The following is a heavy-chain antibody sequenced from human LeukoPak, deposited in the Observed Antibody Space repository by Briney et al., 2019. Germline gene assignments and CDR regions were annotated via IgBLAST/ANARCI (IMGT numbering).Heavy chain of an antibody. D-gene: IGHD2-21*02. J-gene: IGHJ4*02. CDR3: ARSYCGGDCYSFFDY. CDR2: IRYDGSNK. V-gene: IGHV3-30*02. CDR1: GFTFSSYW. Sequence: GGSLRLSCAASGFTFSSYWMSWVRQAPGKGLEWVAFIRYDGSNKYYADSVKGRFTISRDNSKNTLYLQMNSLRSDDTAVYYCARSYCGGDCYSFFDYWGQGTLVTVSS.